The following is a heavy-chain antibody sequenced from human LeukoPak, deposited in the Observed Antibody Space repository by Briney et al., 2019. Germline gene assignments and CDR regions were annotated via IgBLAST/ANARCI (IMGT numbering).Heavy chain of an antibody. CDR1: GGSISSYY. J-gene: IGHJ4*02. V-gene: IGHV4-4*07. CDR3: ARQGVATAIDY. D-gene: IGHD2-21*02. CDR2: IYASGNT. Sequence: SETLSLTCTVSGGSISSYYWSWIWQPAGQGLEWIGRIYASGNTNYNPSLKSRVTMSVDTSKNLFALKLSSVTAADTAVYYCARQGVATAIDYWGQGTLVTVSS.